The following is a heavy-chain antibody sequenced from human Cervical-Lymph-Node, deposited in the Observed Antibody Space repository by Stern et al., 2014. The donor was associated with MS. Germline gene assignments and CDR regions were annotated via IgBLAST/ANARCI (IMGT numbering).Heavy chain of an antibody. CDR1: GFYFGSYA. D-gene: IGHD2-2*01. CDR2: ISGSGDST. V-gene: IGHV3-23*04. J-gene: IGHJ4*02. Sequence: EVQLGESGGGLVQPGGSLRLSCAASGFYFGSYAMTWVRQAPGKGLAWVSLISGSGDSTHYADSVQGRFTISRDNSENALYLQMSNLRGDDTAVYYCAKDFRGSRGYYFGSWGQGTLVAVSS. CDR3: AKDFRGSRGYYFGS.